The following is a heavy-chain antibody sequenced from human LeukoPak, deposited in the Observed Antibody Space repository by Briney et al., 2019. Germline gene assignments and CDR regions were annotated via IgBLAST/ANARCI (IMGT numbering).Heavy chain of an antibody. V-gene: IGHV4-39*01. Sequence: SETLSLTCTVSGGSISSSSYYWGWIRQPPGKGLEWIGSIYYSGSTYYNASLKSRVTISVDTSKNQFSLKLNSVTAADTAVYYCARLTGTSYYYFYFMDVWGKGTTVTVSS. CDR3: ARLTGTSYYYFYFMDV. CDR2: IYYSGST. D-gene: IGHD1-1*01. CDR1: GGSISSSSYY. J-gene: IGHJ6*03.